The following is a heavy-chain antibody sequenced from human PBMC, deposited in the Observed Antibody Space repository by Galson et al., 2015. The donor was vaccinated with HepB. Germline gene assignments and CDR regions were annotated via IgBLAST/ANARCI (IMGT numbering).Heavy chain of an antibody. J-gene: IGHJ4*02. D-gene: IGHD3-16*01. CDR3: ARGVYHFDY. CDR1: GGSMSSTHW. Sequence: LSLTCAVSGGSMSSTHWWSWVRQPPGKGLEWIGEIYHSGTTNYNPSLKSRVTISVGKSKNQFSLKLRSVTAADTAVYYCARGVYHFDYWGQGTLVTVSS. CDR2: IYHSGTT. V-gene: IGHV4-4*02.